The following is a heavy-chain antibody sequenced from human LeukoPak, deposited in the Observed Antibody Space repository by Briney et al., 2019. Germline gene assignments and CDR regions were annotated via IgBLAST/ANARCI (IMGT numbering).Heavy chain of an antibody. CDR3: ARDPLRYFDRLYTN. D-gene: IGHD3-9*01. J-gene: IGHJ4*02. V-gene: IGHV4-38-2*02. Sequence: SQTLSLTCTVSGYSISSGYYWGWIRQPPGKGLEWIGSIYHSGSTYYNPSLKSRVTISVDTSKNQFSLKLSSVTAADTAVYYCARDPLRYFDRLYTNWGQGTLVTVSS. CDR2: IYHSGST. CDR1: GYSISSGYY.